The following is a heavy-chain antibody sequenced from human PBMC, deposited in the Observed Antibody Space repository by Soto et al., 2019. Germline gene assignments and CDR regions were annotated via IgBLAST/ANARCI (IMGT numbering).Heavy chain of an antibody. V-gene: IGHV3-7*01. CDR3: ARDRGPPRYLYYGMDV. D-gene: IGHD3-10*01. CDR2: IKQDGSGE. CDR1: GFTFSTYW. J-gene: IGHJ6*02. Sequence: GESLRLSCAASGFTFSTYWMSWVRQAPGKGLEWVGNIKQDGSGENYVDSVKGRFTISRDNANRSLYLQVNSLRAEDTAVYYCARDRGPPRYLYYGMDVWGQGTTVTVSS.